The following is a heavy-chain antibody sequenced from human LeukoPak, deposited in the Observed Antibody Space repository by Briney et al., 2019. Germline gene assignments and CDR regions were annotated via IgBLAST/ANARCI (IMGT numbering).Heavy chain of an antibody. CDR1: GFTFSSYA. D-gene: IGHD3-22*01. J-gene: IGHJ4*02. Sequence: GGSLRLSCAASGFTFSSYAMSWVRQAPGKGLEWVSAISGSGGSTYYADSVKGRFTISRDNAKNTLYLQMSSLRAEDTAVYYCARELAGYYYDSSGYYIDYWGQGTLVTVSS. CDR2: ISGSGGST. V-gene: IGHV3-23*01. CDR3: ARELAGYYYDSSGYYIDY.